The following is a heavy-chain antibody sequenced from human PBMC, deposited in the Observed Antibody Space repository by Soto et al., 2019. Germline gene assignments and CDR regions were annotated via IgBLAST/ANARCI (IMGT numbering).Heavy chain of an antibody. CDR3: TRNAFYYNSSGYHDGFDI. CDR2: ISPKSGGT. D-gene: IGHD3-22*01. V-gene: IGHV1-2*02. CDR1: GYTFSDYY. Sequence: QVQLVQSGAEVQKPGASVKVSCKASGYTFSDYYVHWVRQAPVQGLEWMGWISPKSGGTNYAQKFQGRVTMTRDTSIFTAYMELSRLRSDDTAVYYCTRNAFYYNSSGYHDGFDIWGQGTLVTVSS. J-gene: IGHJ3*02.